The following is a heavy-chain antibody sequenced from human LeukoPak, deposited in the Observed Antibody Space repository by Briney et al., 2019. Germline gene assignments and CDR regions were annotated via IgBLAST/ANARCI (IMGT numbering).Heavy chain of an antibody. CDR3: ARDDLSRSRFPQWFDP. J-gene: IGHJ5*02. V-gene: IGHV4-4*07. Sequence: SETLSLTCTVSGGSISSYYWSWIRQPAGKGLEWIGRIYTSGSTNYNPSLKSRVTMSVDTSKNQFSLKLSSVTAADTAVYYCARDDLSRSRFPQWFDPWGQGTLVTVSS. D-gene: IGHD3-10*01. CDR1: GGSISSYY. CDR2: IYTSGST.